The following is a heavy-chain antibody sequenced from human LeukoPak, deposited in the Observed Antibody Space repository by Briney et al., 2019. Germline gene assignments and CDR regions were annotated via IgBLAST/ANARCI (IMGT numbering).Heavy chain of an antibody. J-gene: IGHJ6*02. CDR1: GYRFTTHW. CDR3: ARHGYGSGGYYGMDV. CDR2: IYPGDSDT. Sequence: GESLKISCKGSGYRFTTHWIGWVRQMPGKGLEWMGIIYPGDSDTINNPSFQGQVTISADKSINTAYPQWSSLKASDTAMYYCARHGYGSGGYYGMDVWGQGTTVTVSS. D-gene: IGHD3-10*01. V-gene: IGHV5-51*01.